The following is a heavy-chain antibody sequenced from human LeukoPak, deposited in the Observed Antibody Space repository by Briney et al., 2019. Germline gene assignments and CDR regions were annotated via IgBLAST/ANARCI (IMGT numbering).Heavy chain of an antibody. V-gene: IGHV1-69*13. D-gene: IGHD3-3*01. CDR2: IIPIFGTA. J-gene: IGHJ4*02. CDR3: ARVFESVYDFWSGYYDLFDY. Sequence: GASVKVSCKASGGTFSSYAISWVRQAPGQGLERMGGIIPIFGTANYAQKFQGRVTITADESTSTAYMELSSLRSEDTAVYYCARVFESVYDFWSGYYDLFDYWGQGTLVTVSS. CDR1: GGTFSSYA.